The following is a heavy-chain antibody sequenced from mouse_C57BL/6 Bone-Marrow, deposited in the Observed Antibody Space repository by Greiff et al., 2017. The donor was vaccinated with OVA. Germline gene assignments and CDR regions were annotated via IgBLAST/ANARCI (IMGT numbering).Heavy chain of an antibody. CDR2: INPNNGGT. D-gene: IGHD4-1*01. V-gene: IGHV1-22*01. J-gene: IGHJ3*01. Sequence: EVQLQQSGPELVKPGASVKMSCKASGYTFIDYNMHWGKQSHGESLEWIGYINPNNGGTSYNQKFKGKATLTVNKSSSTAYMELRSLTSEDSAVYYCARCNWEGFAYWGQGTLVTVSA. CDR3: ARCNWEGFAY. CDR1: GYTFIDYN.